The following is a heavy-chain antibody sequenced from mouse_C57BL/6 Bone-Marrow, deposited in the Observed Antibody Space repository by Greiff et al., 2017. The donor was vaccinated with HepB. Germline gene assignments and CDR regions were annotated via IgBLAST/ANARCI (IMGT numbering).Heavy chain of an antibody. CDR2: ISDGGSYT. D-gene: IGHD2-4*01. V-gene: IGHV5-4*01. Sequence: EVHLVESGGGLVKPGGSLKLSCAAFGFTFSSYAMSWVRQTPEKRLEWVATISDGGSYTYYPDNVKGRFTISRDNAKNNLYLQMSHLKSEDTAMYYCARDKDYDYDGWYFDVWGTGTTVTVSS. CDR1: GFTFSSYA. J-gene: IGHJ1*03. CDR3: ARDKDYDYDGWYFDV.